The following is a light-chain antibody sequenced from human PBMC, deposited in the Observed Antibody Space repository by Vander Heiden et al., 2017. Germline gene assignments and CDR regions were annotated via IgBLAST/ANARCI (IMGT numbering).Light chain of an antibody. V-gene: IGKV2-28*01. CDR1: QSLMHSNGNNY. CDR2: LGS. Sequence: DIVMTQSPLSLPVTPGAAASISCRSSQSLMHSNGNNYVDWYLQKPGQSQQLLIYLGSDRAAGVPDRFSGSGSGTDFTLKISRVEAEDVGVYYCRQALQIPLTFGGRTKVEIK. CDR3: RQALQIPLT. J-gene: IGKJ4*01.